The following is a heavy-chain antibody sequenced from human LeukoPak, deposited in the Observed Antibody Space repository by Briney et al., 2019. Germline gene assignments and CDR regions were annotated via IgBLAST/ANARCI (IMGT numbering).Heavy chain of an antibody. CDR3: ARDPYSGNYGSHSYYSMDV. CDR1: GFTFSNYN. Sequence: PGGSLRLSCADSGFTFSNYNMNWVRQAPGKAMEWVSSITSSGTYTFYADSVKGRFTISRDNAKNSLYLQMDSLGPEDTAVYYCARDPYSGNYGSHSYYSMDVWGKGTTVTISS. V-gene: IGHV3-21*01. CDR2: ITSSGTYT. J-gene: IGHJ6*03. D-gene: IGHD1-26*01.